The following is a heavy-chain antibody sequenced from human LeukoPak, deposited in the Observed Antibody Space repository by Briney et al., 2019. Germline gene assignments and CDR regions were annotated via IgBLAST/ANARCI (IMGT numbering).Heavy chain of an antibody. CDR1: GFTFSSHS. D-gene: IGHD1-1*01. CDR3: AKDENWRTLDY. Sequence: GGSLRLSCAASGFTFSSHSMNWVRQAPGQGLEWVSSISSSSSYIYYADSVKGRFTISRDNAKNSLYLQMNSLRAEDTAVYYCAKDENWRTLDYWGQGTLVTVSS. J-gene: IGHJ4*02. CDR2: ISSSSSYI. V-gene: IGHV3-21*01.